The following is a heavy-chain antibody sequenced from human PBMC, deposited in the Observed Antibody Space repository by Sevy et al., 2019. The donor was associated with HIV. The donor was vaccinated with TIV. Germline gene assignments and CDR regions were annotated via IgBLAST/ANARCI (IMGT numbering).Heavy chain of an antibody. J-gene: IGHJ6*02. CDR2: ISYDGSNK. Sequence: GGSLRLSCAASGFTFSSYAMHWVRQAPGKGLEWVAVISYDGSNKYYADSVKGRFTISRDNSKNTLYLQMNSLRAEDTAVYYCAGDGPPAKLAGGSSSSVYYGMDVWGQGTTVTVSS. CDR1: GFTFSSYA. CDR3: AGDGPPAKLAGGSSSSVYYGMDV. D-gene: IGHD6-6*01. V-gene: IGHV3-30-3*01.